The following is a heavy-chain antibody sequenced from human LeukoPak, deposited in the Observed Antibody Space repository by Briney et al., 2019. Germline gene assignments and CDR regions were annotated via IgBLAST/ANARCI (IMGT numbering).Heavy chain of an antibody. Sequence: PSETLSLTCTVSGGSISSGSYYWSWIRQPAGKGLEWIGRIYTSGSTNYNPSFKSRVTISIDTSKNQFSLKLSSVTAADTAVYYCAKYSGYDRGTYYYYYVDVWGKGTTVTVSS. J-gene: IGHJ6*03. CDR1: GGSISSGSYY. D-gene: IGHD5-12*01. V-gene: IGHV4-61*02. CDR2: IYTSGST. CDR3: AKYSGYDRGTYYYYYVDV.